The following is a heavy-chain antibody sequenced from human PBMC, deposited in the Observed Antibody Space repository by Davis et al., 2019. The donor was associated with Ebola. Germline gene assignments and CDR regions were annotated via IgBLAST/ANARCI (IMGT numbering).Heavy chain of an antibody. CDR3: ARAAGLLFYDY. CDR1: DGSFSGYY. V-gene: IGHV4-59*01. J-gene: IGHJ4*02. D-gene: IGHD3-3*01. CDR2: IYYSGST. Sequence: GSLRLSCAVYDGSFSGYYWSWIRQPPGKGLEWIGYIYYSGSTNYNPSLKSRVTISVDTSKNQFSLKLSSVTAADTAVYYCARAAGLLFYDYWGQGTLVTVSS.